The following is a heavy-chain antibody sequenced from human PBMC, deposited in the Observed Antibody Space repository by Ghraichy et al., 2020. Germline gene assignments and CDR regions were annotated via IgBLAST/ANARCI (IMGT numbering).Heavy chain of an antibody. CDR2: ISGSGGST. CDR3: AKVPGYCSSTSCYYYGMDV. V-gene: IGHV3-23*01. J-gene: IGHJ6*02. Sequence: GGSLRLSCAASGFTFSSYAMSWVRQAPGKGLEWVSAISGSGGSTYYADSVKGRFTISRDNSKNTLYLQMNSLRAEDTAVYYCAKVPGYCSSTSCYYYGMDVWCPGTTVAVSS. CDR1: GFTFSSYA. D-gene: IGHD2-2*01.